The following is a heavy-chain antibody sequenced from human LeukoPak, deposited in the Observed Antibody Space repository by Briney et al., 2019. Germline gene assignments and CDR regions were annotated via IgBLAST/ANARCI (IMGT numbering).Heavy chain of an antibody. Sequence: SETLSPTCTVSGGSISSYYWSWIRQPPGKGLEWIGYIYYSGSTNYNPSLKSRVTISVDTSKNQFSLKLSSVTAADTAVYYCARAVGYYYGSGSYNNYYYMDVWGKGTTVTVSS. CDR1: GGSISSYY. CDR3: ARAVGYYYGSGSYNNYYYMDV. V-gene: IGHV4-59*01. D-gene: IGHD3-10*01. J-gene: IGHJ6*03. CDR2: IYYSGST.